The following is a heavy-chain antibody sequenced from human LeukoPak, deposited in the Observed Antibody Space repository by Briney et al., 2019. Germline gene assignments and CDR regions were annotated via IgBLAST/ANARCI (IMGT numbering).Heavy chain of an antibody. CDR3: ARVGKRITIFGVVISSPYFDY. J-gene: IGHJ4*02. D-gene: IGHD3-3*01. Sequence: SETVSLTCAVYGGSFSGYYWRWIRQPPGKGLEWIGEINHSGSTNYNPSLKIRVNISVDTSKNQFSLKLSSVTAADTAVYYCARVGKRITIFGVVISSPYFDYWGQGTLVTVSS. CDR1: GGSFSGYY. V-gene: IGHV4-34*01. CDR2: INHSGST.